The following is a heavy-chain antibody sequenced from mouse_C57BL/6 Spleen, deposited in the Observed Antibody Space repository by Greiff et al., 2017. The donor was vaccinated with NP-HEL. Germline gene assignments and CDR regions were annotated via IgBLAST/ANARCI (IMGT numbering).Heavy chain of an antibody. CDR1: GYAFSSYW. CDR2: IYPGDGDT. Sequence: VQLQQSGAELVKPGASVKISCKASGYAFSSYWMNWVKQRPGKGLEWIGQIYPGDGDTNYNGKFKGKATLTADKSSSTAYMQLSSLTSEDSAVYFCARPTAQGAWFAYWGQRTLVTVSA. CDR3: ARPTAQGAWFAY. V-gene: IGHV1-80*01. J-gene: IGHJ3*01. D-gene: IGHD3-2*02.